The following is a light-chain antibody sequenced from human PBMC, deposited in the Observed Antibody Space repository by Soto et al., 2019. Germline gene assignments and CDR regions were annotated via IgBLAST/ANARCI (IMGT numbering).Light chain of an antibody. CDR1: SSDVGGYDY. Sequence: QSALTQPPSASGSPGQSVTISCTGTSSDVGGYDYVSWYQQLPGKAPKLMIYEVRKRPSGVPECFSGSKSGNTASLTVSGLQAEDEAYYCCGLYAESKKLVFGVGTNLTVL. CDR2: EVR. J-gene: IGLJ3*02. V-gene: IGLV2-8*01. CDR3: GLYAESKKLV.